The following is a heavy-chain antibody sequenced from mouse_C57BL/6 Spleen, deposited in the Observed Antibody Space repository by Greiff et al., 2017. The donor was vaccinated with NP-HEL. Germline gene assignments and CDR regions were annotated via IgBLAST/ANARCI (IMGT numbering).Heavy chain of an antibody. CDR2: ISSGSSTI. Sequence: EVQRVESGGGLVKPGGSLKLSCAASGFTFSDYGMHWVRQAPEKGLEWVAYISSGSSTIYYADTVKGRFTISRDNAKNHLFLQMTSLRSEDTAMYYWASGDSKRAMDYWGQGTSVTVSS. V-gene: IGHV5-17*01. CDR1: GFTFSDYG. D-gene: IGHD2-5*01. CDR3: ASGDSKRAMDY. J-gene: IGHJ4*01.